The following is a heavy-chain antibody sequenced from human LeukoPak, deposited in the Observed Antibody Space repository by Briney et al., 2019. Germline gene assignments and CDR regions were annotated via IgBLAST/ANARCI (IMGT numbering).Heavy chain of an antibody. CDR3: ARHSGPWGYYFDY. Sequence: KPSQTLSLTCTVSGGSISSGDYHWSWIRQPPGKGLEWIGSIYYSGSTYYNPSLKSRVTISVDTSKNQFSLKLSSVTAADTAVYYCARHSGPWGYYFDYWGQGTLVTVSS. CDR2: IYYSGST. D-gene: IGHD3-10*01. V-gene: IGHV4-39*01. CDR1: GGSISSGDYH. J-gene: IGHJ4*02.